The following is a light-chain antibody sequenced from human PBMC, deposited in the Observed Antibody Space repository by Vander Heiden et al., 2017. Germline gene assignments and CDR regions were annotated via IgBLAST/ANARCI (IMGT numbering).Light chain of an antibody. Sequence: DIQMIQSPSSLPASVGERVTITCRASQTIANYLNWYQQKPGKAPKPQPHAESSLQSGVPSRFSGSGSGTDFTLTISSLQPEDFAAYYCQQSYSTPWTFGQGTKVEI. CDR3: QQSYSTPWT. V-gene: IGKV1-39*01. CDR1: QTIANY. J-gene: IGKJ1*01. CDR2: AES.